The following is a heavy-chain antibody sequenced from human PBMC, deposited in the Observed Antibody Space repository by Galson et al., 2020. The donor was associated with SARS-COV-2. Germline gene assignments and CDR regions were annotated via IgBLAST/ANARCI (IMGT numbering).Heavy chain of an antibody. D-gene: IGHD3-10*01. CDR2: ISYDGSKT. CDR1: GFTLSDYD. J-gene: IGHJ4*02. Sequence: GGSLRLSCVVSGFTLSDYDMHWVRQAPGRGLEWVAVISYDGSKTYYADSVKGRFTVSRDSAENTLYLNVNNLRAEDTAVYFCANGGGATVARALMIVPFNYWGQGTLVTVSS. CDR3: ANGGGATVARALMIVPFNY. V-gene: IGHV3-30*18.